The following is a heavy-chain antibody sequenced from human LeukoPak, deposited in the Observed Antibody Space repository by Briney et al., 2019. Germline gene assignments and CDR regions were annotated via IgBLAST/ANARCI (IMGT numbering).Heavy chain of an antibody. CDR1: GGSFSGYY. V-gene: IGHV4-34*01. Sequence: SETLSLTCAVYGGSFSGYYWSWIRQPPGKGLEWIGEINHSGSTNYNPSLKSRVAISVDTSENHTSLQLTSVTAADTAVYYRAREGGPYRPLDYSGQGTLVTVSS. J-gene: IGHJ4*02. CDR3: AREGGPYRPLDY. CDR2: INHSGST.